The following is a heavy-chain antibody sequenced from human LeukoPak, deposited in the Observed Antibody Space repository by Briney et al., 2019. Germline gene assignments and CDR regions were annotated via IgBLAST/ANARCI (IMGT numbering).Heavy chain of an antibody. CDR1: GYTFTGYY. Sequence: ASVKVSCKASGYTFTGYYMHWVRQAPGQGLEWMGWINPNSGGTNYAQKFQGRATMTRDTSISTAYMELSRLRSDDTAVYYCARDCSSTSCYTGYWGQGTLVTVSS. V-gene: IGHV1-2*02. D-gene: IGHD2-2*02. CDR2: INPNSGGT. CDR3: ARDCSSTSCYTGY. J-gene: IGHJ4*02.